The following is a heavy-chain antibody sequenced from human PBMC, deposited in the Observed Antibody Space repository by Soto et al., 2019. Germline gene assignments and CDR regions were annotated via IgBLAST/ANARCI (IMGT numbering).Heavy chain of an antibody. D-gene: IGHD3-22*01. CDR3: ASRGYYYDSSGYYFDY. CDR1: GGTFSSYA. V-gene: IGHV1-69*06. Sequence: QVQLVQSGAEVKKPGSSVKVSCKASGGTFSSYAISWVRQAPGQGLEWMGGIIPIFGTANYAQKFQGRVTITADNSTSTAYMELSSLRSEDTAVYYCASRGYYYDSSGYYFDYWGQGTLVTVSS. J-gene: IGHJ4*02. CDR2: IIPIFGTA.